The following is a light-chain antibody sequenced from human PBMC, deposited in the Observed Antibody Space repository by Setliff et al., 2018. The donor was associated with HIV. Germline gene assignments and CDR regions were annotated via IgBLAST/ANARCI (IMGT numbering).Light chain of an antibody. J-gene: IGLJ2*01. CDR3: SSYTSSSTLVV. CDR1: SSDVGGYNH. CDR2: DVS. Sequence: QSALAQPASVSGSPGQSITISCTGTSSDVGGYNHVSWYQQHPGKAPKVMIYDVSNRPSGVSYRFSGSKSGNTASLTISGLQAEDEADYYCSSYTSSSTLVVFGGGTKSPS. V-gene: IGLV2-14*01.